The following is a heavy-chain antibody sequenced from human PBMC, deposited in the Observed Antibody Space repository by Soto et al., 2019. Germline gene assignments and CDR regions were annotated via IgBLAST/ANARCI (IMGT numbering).Heavy chain of an antibody. D-gene: IGHD4-17*01. Sequence: QVQLVESGGGVVQPGRSLRLSCAASGFTFSSYAMHWVRQAPGKGLEWVAVISYDGSNKYYADSVKGRFTISRDKSKNTLYLQMNSLRAEDTAVYYCARDGDPTGNYCYGMDVWGQGTTVTVSS. J-gene: IGHJ6*02. CDR2: ISYDGSNK. V-gene: IGHV3-30-3*01. CDR3: ARDGDPTGNYCYGMDV. CDR1: GFTFSSYA.